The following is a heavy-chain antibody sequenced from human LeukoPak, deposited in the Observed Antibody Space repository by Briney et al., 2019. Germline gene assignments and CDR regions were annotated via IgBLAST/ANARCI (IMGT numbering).Heavy chain of an antibody. J-gene: IGHJ4*02. CDR2: FEPEDGET. D-gene: IGHD2-2*02. CDR3: ATGRPRYCSSTSCYNLLPFDY. Sequence: GASVKVSCKVSGYTLTELSMHWVRQAPGKGLEWMGGFEPEDGETIYAQKFQGRVTMTEDTSADTAYMELSSLRSEDTAVYYCATGRPRYCSSTSCYNLLPFDYWGQGTLVTVSS. CDR1: GYTLTELS. V-gene: IGHV1-24*01.